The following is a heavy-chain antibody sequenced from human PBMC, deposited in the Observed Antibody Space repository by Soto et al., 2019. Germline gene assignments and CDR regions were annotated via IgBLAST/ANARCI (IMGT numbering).Heavy chain of an antibody. Sequence: GGSLRLSCAASGFTFSSYAMHWVRQAPGKGLEWVAVISYDGSNKYYADSVKGRFTISRDNSKNTLYLQMNSLRAEDTAVYYCARDPLTNRQQLAFGAFDIWGQGTMVTVSS. CDR1: GFTFSSYA. J-gene: IGHJ3*02. D-gene: IGHD6-13*01. V-gene: IGHV3-30-3*01. CDR2: ISYDGSNK. CDR3: ARDPLTNRQQLAFGAFDI.